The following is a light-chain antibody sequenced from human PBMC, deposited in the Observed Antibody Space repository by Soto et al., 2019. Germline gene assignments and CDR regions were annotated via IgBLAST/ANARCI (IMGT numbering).Light chain of an antibody. CDR3: QQYSNWPRT. V-gene: IGKV3-15*01. Sequence: EIVMTQSPATLSVSPGERATLPCRASQSISTNLAWYQQKPGQAPRLLIYGASTRATGIPARFSGDGSGIDFTLTISSLQSEDFAVYYCQQYSNWPRTFGQGTKVDIK. J-gene: IGKJ1*01. CDR2: GAS. CDR1: QSISTN.